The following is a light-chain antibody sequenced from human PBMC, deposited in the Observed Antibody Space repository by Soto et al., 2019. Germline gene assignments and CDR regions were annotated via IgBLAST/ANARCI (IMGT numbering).Light chain of an antibody. CDR1: QSVSNY. J-gene: IGKJ3*01. V-gene: IGKV3-11*01. CDR2: DAS. Sequence: EIALTQSPATLSLSPGERATLSCRASQSVSNYLAWYQHKPGQAPRLLIYDASNRATGIPARFSGSGSGTDFTLTISSLEPEDFAVYYCQQRTDWPLFGPGTKVDIK. CDR3: QQRTDWPL.